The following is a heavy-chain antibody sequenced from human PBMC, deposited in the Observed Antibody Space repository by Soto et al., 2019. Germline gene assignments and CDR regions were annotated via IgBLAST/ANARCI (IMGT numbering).Heavy chain of an antibody. J-gene: IGHJ5*02. Sequence: EVQLVESGGGLVQPGRSLRLSCAASGFTFDDYAMHWARQAPGKGLEWVSGISWNSGSIGYADSVKGRFTISRDNAKNSLYLQMNSLRAEDTALYYCARDGGWVDTAMEDWFDPWGQGTLVTVSS. CDR3: ARDGGWVDTAMEDWFDP. CDR2: ISWNSGSI. D-gene: IGHD5-18*01. V-gene: IGHV3-9*01. CDR1: GFTFDDYA.